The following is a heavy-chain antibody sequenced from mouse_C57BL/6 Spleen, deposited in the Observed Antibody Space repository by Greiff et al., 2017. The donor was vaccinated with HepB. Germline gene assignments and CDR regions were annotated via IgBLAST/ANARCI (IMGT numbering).Heavy chain of an antibody. D-gene: IGHD1-1*01. CDR3: ARGSSYGFAY. V-gene: IGHV5-16*01. Sequence: DVKLVESEGGLVQPGSSMKLSCTASGFTFSDYYMAWVRQVPEKGLEWVANINYDGSSTYYLDSLKSRFIISRDNAKNILYLQMSSLKSEDTATYYCARGSSYGFAYWGQGTLVTVSA. CDR2: INYDGSST. CDR1: GFTFSDYY. J-gene: IGHJ3*01.